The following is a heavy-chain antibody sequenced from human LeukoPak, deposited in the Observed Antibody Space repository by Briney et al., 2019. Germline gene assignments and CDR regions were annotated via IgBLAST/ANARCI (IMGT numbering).Heavy chain of an antibody. CDR2: ISGSGGST. Sequence: PGGSLRLSCAASGFTFSSYAMSWVRQAPGKGLEWVSAISGSGGSTYYADSVKGRFTISRDNSKNTLYLQMNSLRAEDTAVYFCARYSFQFTNSPLYHDAFDIWGQGMMVTVSS. CDR3: ARYSFQFTNSPLYHDAFDI. CDR1: GFTFSSYA. V-gene: IGHV3-23*01. D-gene: IGHD1-14*01. J-gene: IGHJ3*02.